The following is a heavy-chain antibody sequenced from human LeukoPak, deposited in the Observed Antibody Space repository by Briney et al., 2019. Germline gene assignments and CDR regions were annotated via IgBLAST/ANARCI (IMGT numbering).Heavy chain of an antibody. Sequence: GGSLRLSCAASGFTFSSYSMNWVRQAPGKGLEWISSISSSSSYIYYADSVKGRFTISRDNAKNSLYLQMNSLRAEDTAVYYCAELGITMIGGVWGKGTTVTISS. CDR1: GFTFSSYS. CDR2: ISSSSSYI. J-gene: IGHJ6*04. CDR3: AELGITMIGGV. D-gene: IGHD3-10*02. V-gene: IGHV3-21*01.